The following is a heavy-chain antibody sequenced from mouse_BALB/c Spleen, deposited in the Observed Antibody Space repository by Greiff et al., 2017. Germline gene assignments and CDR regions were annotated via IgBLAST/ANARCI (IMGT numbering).Heavy chain of an antibody. CDR1: GFSLTSYG. Sequence: VHLVESGPGLVAPSQSLSITCTVSGFSLTSYGVHWVRQPPGKGLEWLGVIWAGGSTNYNSALMSRLSISKDNSKSQVFLKMNSLQTDDTAMYYCARGVRLLAMDYWGQGTSVTVSS. J-gene: IGHJ4*01. CDR3: ARGVRLLAMDY. CDR2: IWAGGST. V-gene: IGHV2-9*02. D-gene: IGHD1-2*01.